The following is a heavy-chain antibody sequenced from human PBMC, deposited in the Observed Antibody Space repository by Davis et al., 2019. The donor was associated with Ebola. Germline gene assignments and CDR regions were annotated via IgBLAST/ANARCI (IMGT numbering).Heavy chain of an antibody. V-gene: IGHV3-30*02. D-gene: IGHD4-23*01. J-gene: IGHJ4*02. CDR3: ARDSFPGGFDY. CDR1: GFAFNSYG. Sequence: GESLKISCAGSGFAFNSYGVHWVRQAPGKGLEWVAFVRYDESNKYYEDSMKGRFTISRDNSKNTLYLQMNSLRAEDTAVYYCARDSFPGGFDYWGQGTLVTVSS. CDR2: VRYDESNK.